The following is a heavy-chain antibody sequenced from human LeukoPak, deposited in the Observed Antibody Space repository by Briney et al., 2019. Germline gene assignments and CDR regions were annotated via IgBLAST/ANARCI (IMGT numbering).Heavy chain of an antibody. V-gene: IGHV3-33*03. CDR3: VSGSDTSGFYFY. CDR1: GFTFSTSG. CDR2: IWSDGSEK. Sequence: GGSLRLSCAASGFTFSTSGMNWVRQAPGKGLEWVAVIWSDGSEKRYADSVKGRFTISRDNSKSTLYLQMNSLRAEDTAVYYCVSGSDTSGFYFYWGQGTLVTVSS. D-gene: IGHD3-22*01. J-gene: IGHJ4*02.